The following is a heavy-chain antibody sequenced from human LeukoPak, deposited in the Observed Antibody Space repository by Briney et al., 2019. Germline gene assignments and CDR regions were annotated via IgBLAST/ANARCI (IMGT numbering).Heavy chain of an antibody. Sequence: ASVKVSCKASGYTFTSYDINWVRQATGQGLEWMGWMNPNSGNTGYAQKFQGRVTVTRNTSISTAYMELSSQRSEDTAVYFCARKGPANYYYYYMDVWGKGTTVTVSS. CDR2: MNPNSGNT. J-gene: IGHJ6*03. D-gene: IGHD2-2*01. CDR3: ARKGPANYYYYYMDV. CDR1: GYTFTSYD. V-gene: IGHV1-8*01.